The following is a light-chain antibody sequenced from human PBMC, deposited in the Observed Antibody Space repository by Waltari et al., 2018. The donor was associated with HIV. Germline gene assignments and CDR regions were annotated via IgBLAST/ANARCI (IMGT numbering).Light chain of an antibody. J-gene: IGKJ5*01. CDR3: MQALQTPSIT. Sequence: DIVMTQSPLSLSVTPVEPASISCRSSHSLLHSNGYNYLDWYLQKPGQSPQVLIYMGSNRASGVPYRFSGSGSGTDFILKISRVEAEDVGVYYCMQALQTPSITFGQGTRLEIK. V-gene: IGKV2-28*01. CDR1: HSLLHSNGYNY. CDR2: MGS.